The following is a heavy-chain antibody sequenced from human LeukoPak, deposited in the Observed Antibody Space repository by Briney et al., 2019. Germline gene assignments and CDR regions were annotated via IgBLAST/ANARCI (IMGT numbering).Heavy chain of an antibody. D-gene: IGHD3-22*01. CDR2: IYYSGST. CDR3: AKGTQYYYDSSGYYHY. V-gene: IGHV4-59*04. Sequence: PSETLSLTCTVSGGSISSYYWSWIRQPAGKGLEWIGSIYYSGSTYYNPSLKSRVTISVDTSKNQFSLKLSSVTAADTAVYYCAKGTQYYYDSSGYYHYWGQGTLVTVSS. J-gene: IGHJ4*02. CDR1: GGSISSYY.